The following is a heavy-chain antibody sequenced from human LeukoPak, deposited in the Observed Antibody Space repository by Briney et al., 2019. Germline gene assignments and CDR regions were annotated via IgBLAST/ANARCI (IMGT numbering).Heavy chain of an antibody. CDR3: ARAPPRGYTYGLDF. Sequence: SETLSLTCTVSRGSINNYYWSWIRQPPGKGLEWIGYIYYSGSTNYNPSLKSRVTISVDTSKNQFSLRLSSVTAADTAVYYCARAPPRGYTYGLDFWGQGTLVIVSS. D-gene: IGHD5-18*01. CDR2: IYYSGST. CDR1: RGSINNYY. J-gene: IGHJ4*02. V-gene: IGHV4-59*01.